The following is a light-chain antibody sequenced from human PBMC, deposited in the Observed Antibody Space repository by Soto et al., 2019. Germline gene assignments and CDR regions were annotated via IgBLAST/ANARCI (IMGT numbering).Light chain of an antibody. V-gene: IGKV3D-20*02. Sequence: VMTQSPATLSASPGERATLSCRASQSVSSNLAWYQQKPGQAPRLLIYGASSRATGIPERFSGSGSVTDFTLTISRLEPEDFAVYYCQQRSNWTPWTFGQGTKVDIK. CDR1: QSVSSN. J-gene: IGKJ1*01. CDR3: QQRSNWTPWT. CDR2: GAS.